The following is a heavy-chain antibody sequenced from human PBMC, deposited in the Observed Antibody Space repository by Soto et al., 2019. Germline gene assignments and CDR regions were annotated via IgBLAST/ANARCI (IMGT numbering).Heavy chain of an antibody. J-gene: IGHJ6*02. Sequence: QVQLVQSGAEVKKPGSSVKVSCKASGGTFSSYAISWVRQAPGQGLEWMGGIIPIFGTANYAQKFQGRVTITADESPSTAYMELSSLRSEDTAVYYCARDLGYSGSYYYYGMDFWGQGTTVTVSS. CDR3: ARDLGYSGSYYYYGMDF. CDR2: IIPIFGTA. V-gene: IGHV1-69*12. D-gene: IGHD1-26*01. CDR1: GGTFSSYA.